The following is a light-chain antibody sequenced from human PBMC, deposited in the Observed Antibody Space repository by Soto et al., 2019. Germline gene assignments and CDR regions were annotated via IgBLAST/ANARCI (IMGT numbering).Light chain of an antibody. CDR1: SSDVGGYNY. CDR2: DVS. CDR3: CSYADSYILDV. J-gene: IGLJ1*01. Sequence: QSALTQPRSVSGSPGQSVTISCTGTSSDVGGYNYVSWYQQHPGKAPKLMIYDVSKRPSGVPDRFSGSKSGNTASLTISGLQAEDEADYYCCSYADSYILDVFGTGTKVTVL. V-gene: IGLV2-11*01.